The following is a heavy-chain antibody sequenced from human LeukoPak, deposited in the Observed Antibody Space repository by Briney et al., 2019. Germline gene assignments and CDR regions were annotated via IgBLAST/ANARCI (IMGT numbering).Heavy chain of an antibody. Sequence: ASVKVSCKVSGYTLTELSMHWVRQAPGKGLEWMGGFDPEDGETIYAQKFQGRATMTEDTSTDTAYMELSSLRSEDTAVYYCATMNVYDSSGHHDYWGQGTLVTVSS. V-gene: IGHV1-24*01. CDR3: ATMNVYDSSGHHDY. CDR2: FDPEDGET. J-gene: IGHJ4*02. D-gene: IGHD3-22*01. CDR1: GYTLTELS.